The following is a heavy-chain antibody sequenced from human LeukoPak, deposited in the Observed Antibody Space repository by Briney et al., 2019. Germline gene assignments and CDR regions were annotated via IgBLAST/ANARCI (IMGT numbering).Heavy chain of an antibody. CDR1: GGSISSYY. CDR2: IYYSGST. Sequence: PSETLSLTCTVSGGSISSYYWSWIQQPPGKGLEWIGYIYYSGSTNYNPSLKSRVTISVDTSKNQFSLKLSSVTAADTAVCYCARDRGGSDAFDIWGQGTMVTVSS. D-gene: IGHD3-10*01. J-gene: IGHJ3*02. V-gene: IGHV4-59*01. CDR3: ARDRGGSDAFDI.